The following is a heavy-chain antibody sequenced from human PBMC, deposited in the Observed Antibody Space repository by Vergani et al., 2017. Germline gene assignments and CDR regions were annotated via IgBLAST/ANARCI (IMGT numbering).Heavy chain of an antibody. CDR3: ARDLGSSWYGLSNWFDP. Sequence: EVQLVESGRGLVQPGGSLRLSCAASGFTFSSYSINWVRQAPGKGLEWVSYISSSSSTIYYADSVKGRFTISRDNAKNSLYLQMNSLRAEDTAVYYCARDLGSSWYGLSNWFDPWGQGTLVTVSS. D-gene: IGHD6-13*01. V-gene: IGHV3-48*01. J-gene: IGHJ5*02. CDR2: ISSSSSTI. CDR1: GFTFSSYS.